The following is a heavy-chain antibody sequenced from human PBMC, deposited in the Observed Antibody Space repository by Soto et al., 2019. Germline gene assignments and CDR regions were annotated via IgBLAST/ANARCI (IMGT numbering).Heavy chain of an antibody. V-gene: IGHV3-48*03. CDR3: ATEELCGADCYFFKH. CDR1: GFNLRNYE. D-gene: IGHD2-21*02. J-gene: IGHJ4*02. Sequence: GGSLRLSCAVSGFNLRNYEMNWVSQVPGKGLEWISKISGSNNNIYYADSVQGRFTISRDNANNVLFLQMNSLRAEDTATYHCATEELCGADCYFFKHWGQGTLVTVSS. CDR2: ISGSNNNI.